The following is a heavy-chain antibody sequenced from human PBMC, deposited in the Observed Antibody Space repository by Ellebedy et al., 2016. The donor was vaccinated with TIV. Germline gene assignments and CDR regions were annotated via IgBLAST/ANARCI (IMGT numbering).Heavy chain of an antibody. CDR1: GFTFSSYS. D-gene: IGHD2-15*01. J-gene: IGHJ3*02. CDR3: ARDNGPLRYCSGGSCYSWGDAFDI. CDR2: ISSSSSYI. Sequence: GGSLRLXXAASGFTFSSYSMNWVRQAPGKGLEWVSSISSSSSYIYYADSVKGRFTISRDNAKNSLYLQMNSLRAEDTAVYYCARDNGPLRYCSGGSCYSWGDAFDIWGQGTMVTVSS. V-gene: IGHV3-21*01.